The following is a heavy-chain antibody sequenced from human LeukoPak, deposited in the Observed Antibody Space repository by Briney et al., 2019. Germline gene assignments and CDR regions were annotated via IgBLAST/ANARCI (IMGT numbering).Heavy chain of an antibody. D-gene: IGHD3-22*01. J-gene: IGHJ4*02. CDR3: ARVGEHYYDSSGPWD. CDR2: IYYSGST. CDR1: GGSISSYY. Sequence: SETLSLTCTVSGGSISSYYWSWIRQPPGKGLEWIGYIYYSGSTNYNPSLKSRVTISVDTSKNQFSLKLSSVTAADTAVYYCARVGEHYYDSSGPWDWGQGTLVTVSS. V-gene: IGHV4-59*01.